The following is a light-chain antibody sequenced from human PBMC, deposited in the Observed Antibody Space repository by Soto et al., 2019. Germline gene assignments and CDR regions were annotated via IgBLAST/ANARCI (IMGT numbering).Light chain of an antibody. Sequence: ELVMPQSPATLSVSPGERVTLSCRASQSISSNLAWYQQKPGQAPRLLIYGASTRATGIPARSSGSGSGTEFTLTISSLQSEDFAVYYCQQYNNWPPLTFGGGTKVE. J-gene: IGKJ4*01. V-gene: IGKV3-15*01. CDR2: GAS. CDR1: QSISSN. CDR3: QQYNNWPPLT.